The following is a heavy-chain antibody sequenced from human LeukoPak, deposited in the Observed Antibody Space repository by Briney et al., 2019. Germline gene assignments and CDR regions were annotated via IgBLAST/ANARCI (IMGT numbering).Heavy chain of an antibody. D-gene: IGHD4-11*01. V-gene: IGHV4-4*07. J-gene: IGHJ4*02. Sequence: SETLSLTCTVSGGSISSYYWSWIRQPAGKGLEWIGRIYTSGSTNYNPSLKSRVTMSVDTSKNQFSLKLSSVTAADTAVYYCARDGPYNDYPFLFDYWGQGTLVTVSS. CDR1: GGSISSYY. CDR3: ARDGPYNDYPFLFDY. CDR2: IYTSGST.